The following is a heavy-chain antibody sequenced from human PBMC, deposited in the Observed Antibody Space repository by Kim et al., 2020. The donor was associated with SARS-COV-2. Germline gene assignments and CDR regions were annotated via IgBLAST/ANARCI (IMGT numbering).Heavy chain of an antibody. Sequence: ASVKVSCKASGYTFTSYYMHWVRQAPGQGLEWMGIINPSGGSTSYAQKFQGRVTMTRDTSTSTVYMELSSLRSEDTAVYYCARDQEASFGSGNWFDPWGQGTLVTVSS. CDR1: GYTFTSYY. J-gene: IGHJ5*02. CDR3: ARDQEASFGSGNWFDP. D-gene: IGHD3-10*01. CDR2: INPSGGST. V-gene: IGHV1-46*01.